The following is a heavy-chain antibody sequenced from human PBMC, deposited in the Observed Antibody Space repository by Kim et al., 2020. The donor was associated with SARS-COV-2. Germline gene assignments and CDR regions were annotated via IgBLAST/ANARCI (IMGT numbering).Heavy chain of an antibody. CDR1: GFTFSAYD. CDR2: ITKSSATI. D-gene: IGHD3-16*01. V-gene: IGHV3-48*02. J-gene: IGHJ3*02. CDR3: VIERMGGAFDI. Sequence: GGSLRLSCATSGFTFSAYDMNWVRQAPGKGLEWLSFITKSSATIYYADSVQGRFTISRDNAKNSLYLQMNSLRDEDTALYYCVIERMGGAFDIWGQGTM.